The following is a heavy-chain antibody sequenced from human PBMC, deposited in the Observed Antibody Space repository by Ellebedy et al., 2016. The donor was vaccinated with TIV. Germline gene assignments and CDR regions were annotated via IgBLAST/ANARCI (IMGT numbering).Heavy chain of an antibody. Sequence: ASVKVSCKASGYTFTGYYMHWVRQAPGQGLEWMGWINPNSGGTNYAQKFQGWVTMTRDTSISTAYMDLSGLRSDDTAVYYCARFPSFGSGDYWGQGTLVTVSS. CDR3: ARFPSFGSGDY. D-gene: IGHD3-10*01. J-gene: IGHJ4*02. V-gene: IGHV1-2*04. CDR1: GYTFTGYY. CDR2: INPNSGGT.